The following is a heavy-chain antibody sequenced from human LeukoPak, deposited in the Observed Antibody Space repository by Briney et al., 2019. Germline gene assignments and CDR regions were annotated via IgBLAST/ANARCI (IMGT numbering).Heavy chain of an antibody. CDR2: INSDGSWT. J-gene: IGHJ4*02. CDR1: GSYL. V-gene: IGHV3-74*01. CDR3: VSFYETY. Sequence: GGSLRLSCAASGSYLMHWVRQAPGKGLVWVSHINSDGSWTSYADSVKGRFTISKDNAKNTVYLQMNNLRAEDTAVYYCVSFYETYWGRGTLVTVSS. D-gene: IGHD2/OR15-2a*01.